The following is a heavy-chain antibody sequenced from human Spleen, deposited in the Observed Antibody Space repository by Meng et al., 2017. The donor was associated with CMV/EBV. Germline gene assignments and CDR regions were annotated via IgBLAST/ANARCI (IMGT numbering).Heavy chain of an antibody. Sequence: SETLSLTCNVSGGSISTSTSYWGWIRQPPGKGLEWIGSIYYSGSTYYNPSLKSRVSISVDTSKNQFSLKLSSVTAADTAVYYCARWALIVARRYYFDYWGQGTLVTVSS. D-gene: IGHD6-6*01. V-gene: IGHV4-39*07. CDR3: ARWALIVARRYYFDY. CDR1: GGSISTSTSY. CDR2: IYYSGST. J-gene: IGHJ4*02.